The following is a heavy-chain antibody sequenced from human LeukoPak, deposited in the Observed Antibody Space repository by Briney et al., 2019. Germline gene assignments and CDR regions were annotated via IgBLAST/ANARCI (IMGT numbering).Heavy chain of an antibody. CDR1: GYTFTGYY. D-gene: IGHD1-26*01. J-gene: IGHJ6*02. CDR3: ASLPEVGASPGDYYYGMDV. Sequence: ASVKVSCKASGYTFTGYYMHWVRQAPGQGLEWMGWINPNSGGTNYAQKSQGRVTMTRDTSISTAYMELSRLRSDDTAVYYCASLPEVGASPGDYYYGMDVWGQGTTVTVSS. V-gene: IGHV1-2*02. CDR2: INPNSGGT.